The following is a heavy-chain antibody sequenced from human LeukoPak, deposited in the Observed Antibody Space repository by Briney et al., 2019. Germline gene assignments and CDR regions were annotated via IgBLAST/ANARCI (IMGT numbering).Heavy chain of an antibody. D-gene: IGHD2-21*02. J-gene: IGHJ4*02. V-gene: IGHV3-73*01. CDR2: IRSKANSYAT. CDR1: GFTFSASV. Sequence: GGCLKLSCAASGFTFSASVMHSVRQPSGKGLGWVGRIRSKANSYATAYAASMKGRFTISRDDSKNTAYLQMNSLRTVDTAVYYCTRLWGDCGGDCYSHDYWGQGTLVTVSS. CDR3: TRLWGDCGGDCYSHDY.